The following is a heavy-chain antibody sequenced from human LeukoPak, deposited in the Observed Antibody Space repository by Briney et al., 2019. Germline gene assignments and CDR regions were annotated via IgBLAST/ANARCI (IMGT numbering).Heavy chain of an antibody. V-gene: IGHV3-7*01. J-gene: IGHJ4*02. CDR1: GFTFKSYW. Sequence: GGSLRLSCAASGFTFKSYWMSWVRQAPGKGLEWVASIKEDGSEKYYVDSVKGRFTISRDNAENSPYLQMNSLRAEDTAVYFCARRLCGIGTCYKFDYWGQGTLVTVSS. D-gene: IGHD2-15*01. CDR3: ARRLCGIGTCYKFDY. CDR2: IKEDGSEK.